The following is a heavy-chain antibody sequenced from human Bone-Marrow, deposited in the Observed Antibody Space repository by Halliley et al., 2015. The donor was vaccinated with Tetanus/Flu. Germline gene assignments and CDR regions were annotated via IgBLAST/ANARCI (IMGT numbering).Heavy chain of an antibody. V-gene: IGHV4-59*01. D-gene: IGHD6-13*01. CDR2: IYHSGNT. J-gene: IGHJ6*02. Sequence: MGYIYHSGNTNYNPPLKSRVTISVDTSKNQFSLKLSSVAAADTAVYYCARVSSRSWFGGMDVWGQGTTVTVSS. CDR3: ARVSSRSWFGGMDV.